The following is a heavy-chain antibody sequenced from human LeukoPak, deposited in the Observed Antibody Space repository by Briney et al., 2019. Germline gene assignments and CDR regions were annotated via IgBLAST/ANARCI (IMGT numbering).Heavy chain of an antibody. CDR2: ISYDGSNK. D-gene: IGHD5-18*01. Sequence: PGRSLRLSCAASGFTFSSYAMHWVRQAPGKGLEWVAVISYDGSNKYYADSVKGRFTISRDNSKNTLYLQMNSLRAEDTAVYYCARVRDTIREHYAFDIWGQGTMVTVSS. CDR1: GFTFSSYA. V-gene: IGHV3-30*04. J-gene: IGHJ3*02. CDR3: ARVRDTIREHYAFDI.